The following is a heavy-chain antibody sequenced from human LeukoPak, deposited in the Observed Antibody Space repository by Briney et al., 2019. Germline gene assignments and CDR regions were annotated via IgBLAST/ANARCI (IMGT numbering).Heavy chain of an antibody. CDR2: IIPIFGTA. D-gene: IGHD3-3*01. CDR1: GGTFSSYA. Sequence: ASVKVSCKASGGTFSSYAISWVRQAPGQGLEWMGGIIPIFGTANYAQKFQGRVTITADESTSTAYMELSSLRSEDTAVYYCARGGYYDFWSAQNGPFDYWGQGTLVTVSS. J-gene: IGHJ4*02. CDR3: ARGGYYDFWSAQNGPFDY. V-gene: IGHV1-69*01.